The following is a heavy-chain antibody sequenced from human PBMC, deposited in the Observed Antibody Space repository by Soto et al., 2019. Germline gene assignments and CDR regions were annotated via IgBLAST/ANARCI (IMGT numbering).Heavy chain of an antibody. J-gene: IGHJ6*02. Sequence: QVQLQQWGAGLLKPSETLSITCTVYGGSFSGYYWSWIRQPPGQGLEWIGEINHSGRTNYNPSPKSRVTRSVDSSKNQFSLKLSSVTAADTAVYYCARCLRNPVSLHDYDYGMDVWGQGTTVTVSS. CDR1: GGSFSGYY. D-gene: IGHD3-16*01. V-gene: IGHV4-34*01. CDR3: ARCLRNPVSLHDYDYGMDV. CDR2: INHSGRT.